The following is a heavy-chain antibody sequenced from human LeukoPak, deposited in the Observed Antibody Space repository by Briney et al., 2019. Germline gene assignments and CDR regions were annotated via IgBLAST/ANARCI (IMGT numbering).Heavy chain of an antibody. D-gene: IGHD2-2*01. CDR3: AKDPGYCSSTSCYYGWFDP. CDR2: ISGSGGST. Sequence: GGSLRLSCAASGFTFSSYAMSWVRQAPGKGLEWVSAISGSGGSTYYADSVKGRFTISRDNSKNTLYLQMNSLRAEDTAVYHCAKDPGYCSSTSCYYGWFDPWGQGTLVTVSS. V-gene: IGHV3-23*01. J-gene: IGHJ5*02. CDR1: GFTFSSYA.